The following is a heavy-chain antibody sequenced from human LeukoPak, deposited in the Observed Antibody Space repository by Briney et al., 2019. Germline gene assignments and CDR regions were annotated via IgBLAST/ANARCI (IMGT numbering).Heavy chain of an antibody. D-gene: IGHD2-2*01. CDR2: IYTSGST. CDR3: VRNIVVVPAAYDAFDI. CDR1: GGSISSGSYY. V-gene: IGHV4-61*02. Sequence: SQTLSLTCTVSGGSISSGSYYWSWIRQPAGKGLEWIGRIYTSGSTNYNPSLKSRVTISVDTSKNQFSLKLSSVTAADTAVYCCVRNIVVVPAAYDAFDIWGQGTMVTVSS. J-gene: IGHJ3*02.